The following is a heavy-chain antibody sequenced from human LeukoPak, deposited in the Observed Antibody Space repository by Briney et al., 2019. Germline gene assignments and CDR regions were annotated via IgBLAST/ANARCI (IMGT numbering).Heavy chain of an antibody. CDR2: ISAYNGNT. CDR3: ARDRATVTTGDVQGDY. Sequence: GASVKVSCKASGYTFTSYGISWVRQAPGQGLEWMGWISAYNGNTNYAQKLQGRVTMTIDTSTSTAYMELRSLRSDDTAVYYCARDRATVTTGDVQGDYWGQGTLVTVSS. CDR1: GYTFTSYG. J-gene: IGHJ4*02. V-gene: IGHV1-18*01. D-gene: IGHD4-17*01.